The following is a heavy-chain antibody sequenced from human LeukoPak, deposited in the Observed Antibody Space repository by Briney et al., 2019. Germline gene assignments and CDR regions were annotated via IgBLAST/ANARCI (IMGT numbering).Heavy chain of an antibody. V-gene: IGHV3-21*04. CDR1: GFTFSSYS. CDR2: ISSSSSYI. D-gene: IGHD5-24*01. Sequence: PGGSLRLSCAASGFTFSSYSMNWVRQAPGKGLEWVSSISSSSSYIYYADSVKGRFTFSRDNAKNTLYLQMNSLRAEDTAVYYCAKQLVSIYYFDYWGQGTLVTVSS. CDR3: AKQLVSIYYFDY. J-gene: IGHJ4*02.